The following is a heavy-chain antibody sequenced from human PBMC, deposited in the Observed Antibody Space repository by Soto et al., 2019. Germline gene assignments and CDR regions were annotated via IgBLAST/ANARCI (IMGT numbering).Heavy chain of an antibody. CDR1: GGSFSDYY. CDR3: ARGPSPSGDY. V-gene: IGHV4-34*01. J-gene: IGHJ4*02. CDR2: INHRGST. Sequence: QVQLQQWGAGLLKPSETLSLTCAVYGGSFSDYYWSWIRQPPGKGLEWIGDINHRGSTKYNPSLKSRVTISVDTYKNQFSLILSSVTAADTAVYYCARGPSPSGDYWGQGTLVTVAS. D-gene: IGHD3-10*01.